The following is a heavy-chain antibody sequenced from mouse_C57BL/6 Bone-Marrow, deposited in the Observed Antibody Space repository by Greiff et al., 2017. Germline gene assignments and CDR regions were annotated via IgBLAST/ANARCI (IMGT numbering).Heavy chain of an antibody. V-gene: IGHV1-50*01. J-gene: IGHJ2*01. D-gene: IGHD2-2*01. CDR3: AKAWLRYYFDY. CDR2: IDPSDSYT. Sequence: VQLQQPGAELVKPGASVKLSCKASGYTFTSYWMQWVKQRPGQGLEWIGEIDPSDSYTNYNQKFKGKATLTVDTSSSTAYMQLSSLTSEDSAVYYCAKAWLRYYFDYWGQGTTLTVSS. CDR1: GYTFTSYW.